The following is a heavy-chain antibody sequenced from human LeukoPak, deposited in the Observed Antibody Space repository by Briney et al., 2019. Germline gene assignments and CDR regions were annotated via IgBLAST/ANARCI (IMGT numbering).Heavy chain of an antibody. CDR2: ISYDGSNK. J-gene: IGHJ4*02. CDR3: AKDISPYYGEPNFDY. D-gene: IGHD4-17*01. CDR1: GFTFSSYA. Sequence: PGGSLRLSCAASGFTFSSYAMHWVRQAPGKGLEWVAVISYDGSNKYYADSVKGRFTISRDNSKNTLYLQMNSLRAEDTAVYYCAKDISPYYGEPNFDYWGQGTLVTVSS. V-gene: IGHV3-30*04.